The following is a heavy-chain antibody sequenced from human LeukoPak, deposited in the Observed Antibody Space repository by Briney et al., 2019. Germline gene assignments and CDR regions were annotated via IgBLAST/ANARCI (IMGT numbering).Heavy chain of an antibody. CDR2: IKQDGSEK. J-gene: IGHJ4*02. V-gene: IGHV3-7*03. CDR3: ARGGTYSSGWKGDYFDY. CDR1: GFTFSSYW. Sequence: PGGSLRLSCAASGFTFSSYWMSWVRQAPGKGLEWVANIKQDGSEKYYVDSVKGRFTISRDNAKNSLYLQMNSLRAEDTAVYYCARGGTYSSGWKGDYFDYWGQGTLVTVSS. D-gene: IGHD6-19*01.